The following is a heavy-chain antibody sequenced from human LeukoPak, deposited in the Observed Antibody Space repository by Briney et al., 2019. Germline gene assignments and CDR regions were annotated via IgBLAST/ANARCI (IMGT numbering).Heavy chain of an antibody. CDR2: TNPDGSEK. CDR1: GLTFSIYW. Sequence: PGESLRLSCAVSGLTFSIYWMCWVRQAPGKGLEWVANTNPDGSEKYYVDSVKGRFTISRDNAKDSLYLRMNSLRGEDTAVYYCVRGHHGLEIWGQGTMVTVSS. J-gene: IGHJ3*02. CDR3: VRGHHGLEI. V-gene: IGHV3-7*01.